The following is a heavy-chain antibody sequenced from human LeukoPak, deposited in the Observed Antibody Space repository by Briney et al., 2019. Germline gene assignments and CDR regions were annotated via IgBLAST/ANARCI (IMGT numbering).Heavy chain of an antibody. CDR3: AKGSGSSIEY. D-gene: IGHD1-26*01. V-gene: IGHV3-43D*03. Sequence: GGSLRLSCAASGFTFDDYAMHWVRQAPGKGLEWVSLISWDGGSAYYADSVKGRFTTSRDNTKNSLYLQMNSLRAEDTAFYYCAKGSGSSIEYWGQGTLVTVSS. J-gene: IGHJ4*02. CDR1: GFTFDDYA. CDR2: ISWDGGSA.